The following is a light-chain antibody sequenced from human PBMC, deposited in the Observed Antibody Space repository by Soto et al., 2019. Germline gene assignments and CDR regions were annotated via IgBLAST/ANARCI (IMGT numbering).Light chain of an antibody. CDR3: QQYSIWRT. CDR1: QSVSSSY. CDR2: GAS. J-gene: IGKJ1*01. V-gene: IGKV3-15*01. Sequence: EIVLTQSPGTLSLSPGERATPSCRASQSVSSSYLAWYQQKPGQAPRLLIYGASTRATGIPARFSASRSGTEFTLTISGLQSEDFAVYYCQQYSIWRTFGQGTKVDIK.